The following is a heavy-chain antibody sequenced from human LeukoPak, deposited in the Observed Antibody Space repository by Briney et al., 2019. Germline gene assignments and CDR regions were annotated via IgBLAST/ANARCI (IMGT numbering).Heavy chain of an antibody. J-gene: IGHJ4*02. CDR3: ARGFRGYFVFGGAFFDY. Sequence: SETLSLTCAVYGGSFSGYYWSWIRQPPGKGLEWIGEVNHSGSTNYNPSLKSRVTISVDTSKNQFSLKLTSVTAADTAVYYCARGFRGYFVFGGAFFDYWGQGTLVTVSS. CDR1: GGSFSGYY. V-gene: IGHV4-34*01. D-gene: IGHD3-16*01. CDR2: VNHSGST.